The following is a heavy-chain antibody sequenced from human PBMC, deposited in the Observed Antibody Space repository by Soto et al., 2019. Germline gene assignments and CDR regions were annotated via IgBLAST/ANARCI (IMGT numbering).Heavy chain of an antibody. D-gene: IGHD5-18*01. V-gene: IGHV1-69*06. CDR1: GGTFSSYA. CDR2: IIPIFGTA. Sequence: SVKVYCKASGGTFSSYAISWVRQAPGQGLEWMGGIIPIFGTANYAQKFQGRVTITADKSTSTAYMELSSLRSEDTAVYYCARIRGYSDGQDYYYGMDVWGQGTTVTGSS. CDR3: ARIRGYSDGQDYYYGMDV. J-gene: IGHJ6*02.